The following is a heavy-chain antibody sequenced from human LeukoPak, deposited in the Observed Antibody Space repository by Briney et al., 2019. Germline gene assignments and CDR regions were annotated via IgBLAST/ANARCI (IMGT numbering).Heavy chain of an antibody. D-gene: IGHD3-3*01. Sequence: GGSLRLSCAASGFTLSDYYMTWIRHTPGKGLEWLSSISNSGTTIYYADSVKGRFTISRDNAKNSLYLQMNSLRAEDTAVYYCARRGWSRQFDYWGQGTQVTVSS. CDR3: ARRGWSRQFDY. V-gene: IGHV3-11*01. CDR2: ISNSGTTI. CDR1: GFTLSDYY. J-gene: IGHJ4*02.